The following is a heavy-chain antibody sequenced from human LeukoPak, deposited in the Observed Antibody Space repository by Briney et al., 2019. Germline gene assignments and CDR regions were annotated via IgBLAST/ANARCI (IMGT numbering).Heavy chain of an antibody. CDR2: IYTSGST. V-gene: IGHV4-4*07. D-gene: IGHD4-11*01. CDR1: GGSISSYY. Sequence: SETLSLTCTVSGGSISSYYWSWIRQPPGKGLEWIGRIYTSGSTDYNPSLKSRVTMSVDTSKNQFSLKLSSVTAADTAVYYCARSNDYSNFYFDYWGQGTLVTVSS. CDR3: ARSNDYSNFYFDY. J-gene: IGHJ4*02.